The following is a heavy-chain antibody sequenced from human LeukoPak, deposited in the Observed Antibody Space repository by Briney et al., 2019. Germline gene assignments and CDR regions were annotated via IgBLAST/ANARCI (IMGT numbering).Heavy chain of an antibody. CDR1: GYTFTGYY. J-gene: IGHJ5*02. Sequence: ASVKVSCKASGYTFTGYYMHWVRQAPGQGLEWMGWINPNSGGTNYAQKFQGRVTMTRDTSISTAYMELSRLRSDDTAVYYCARVGTWGYCSSTSCGGDWFDPWGQGTLVTVSS. CDR3: ARVGTWGYCSSTSCGGDWFDP. CDR2: INPNSGGT. D-gene: IGHD2-2*01. V-gene: IGHV1-2*02.